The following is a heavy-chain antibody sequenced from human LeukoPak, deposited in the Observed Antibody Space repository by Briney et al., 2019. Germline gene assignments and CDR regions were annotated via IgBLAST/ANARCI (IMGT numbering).Heavy chain of an antibody. CDR3: ASSPIVIAAAGVTFFDY. CDR2: ISGSGGST. V-gene: IGHV3-23*01. CDR1: GFTFSSYA. D-gene: IGHD6-13*01. J-gene: IGHJ4*02. Sequence: GGSLRLSCAASGFTFSSYAMSWVRQAPGKGLEWVSAISGSGGSTYYADSVKGRFTISRDNSKNTLYLQMNSLRAEDTAVYYCASSPIVIAAAGVTFFDYWGQGTLVTVSS.